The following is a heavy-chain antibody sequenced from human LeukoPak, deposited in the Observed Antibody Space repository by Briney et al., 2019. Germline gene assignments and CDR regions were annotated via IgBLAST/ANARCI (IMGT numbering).Heavy chain of an antibody. CDR3: ARGLPGYSSSWYSY. J-gene: IGHJ4*02. CDR1: GGSFSGYY. Sequence: PSETLSLTCAVHGGSFSGYYWSWIRQPPGKGLEWIGEINHSGSTNYNPSLKSRVTISVDTSKNQFSLKLSSVTAADTAVYYCARGLPGYSSSWYSYWGQGTLVTVSS. CDR2: INHSGST. D-gene: IGHD6-13*01. V-gene: IGHV4-34*01.